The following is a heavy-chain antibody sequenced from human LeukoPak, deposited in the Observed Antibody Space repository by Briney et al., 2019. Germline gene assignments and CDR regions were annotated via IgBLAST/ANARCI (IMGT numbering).Heavy chain of an antibody. D-gene: IGHD3-10*02. CDR3: AELGITMIGGV. V-gene: IGHV3-48*03. J-gene: IGHJ6*04. CDR2: ISSSGSTI. CDR1: GFTVSSYE. Sequence: GGSLRLSCAASGFTVSSYEMNWVRQAPGKGLEWISYISSSGSTIYYADSVKGRFTISRDNAKNSLYLQMNSLRAEDTAVYYCAELGITMIGGVWGKGTTVTISS.